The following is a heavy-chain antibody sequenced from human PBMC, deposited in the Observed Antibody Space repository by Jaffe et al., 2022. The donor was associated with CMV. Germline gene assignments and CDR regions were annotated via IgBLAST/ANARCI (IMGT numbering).Heavy chain of an antibody. Sequence: QVQLQESGPGLVKPSGTLSLTCAVSGGSISSSNWWSWVRQPPGKGLEWIGEIYHSGSTNYNPSLKSRVTISVDKSKNQFSLKLSSVTAADTAVYYCARESCSSTSCYGGGWFDPWGQGTLVTVSS. CDR1: GGSISSSNW. J-gene: IGHJ5*02. V-gene: IGHV4-4*02. CDR3: ARESCSSTSCYGGGWFDP. D-gene: IGHD2-2*01. CDR2: IYHSGST.